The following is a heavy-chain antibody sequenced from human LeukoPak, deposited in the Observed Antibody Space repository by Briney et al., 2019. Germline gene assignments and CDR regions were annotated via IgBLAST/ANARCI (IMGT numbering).Heavy chain of an antibody. Sequence: ASVKVSCKASGYTFTAHYMHWVRQAPGQGLEWMGWINPNSGGTKYAQNFQGRVTMTRDTSIRTVYMELSRLRSDDTAVYYCARDYYDNSGFGAFGIWGQGTMVTVSS. V-gene: IGHV1-2*02. CDR1: GYTFTAHY. CDR2: INPNSGGT. J-gene: IGHJ3*02. D-gene: IGHD3-22*01. CDR3: ARDYYDNSGFGAFGI.